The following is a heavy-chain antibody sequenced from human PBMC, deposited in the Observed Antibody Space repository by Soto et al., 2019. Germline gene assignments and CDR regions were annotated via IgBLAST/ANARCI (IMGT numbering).Heavy chain of an antibody. CDR2: MNPNSGNT. D-gene: IGHD3-16*01. V-gene: IGHV1-8*01. J-gene: IGHJ4*02. Sequence: QVQLVQSGAVVKQPGASVKVSCKASGYTFRYDDIIWVRQATGQGLEWMGWMNPNSGNTGYAQKFQGRITMTRNTSISTAYMEMNSLTSEDTAVYYCARVGAWALRNLDYWGQGTRVTVSS. CDR3: ARVGAWALRNLDY. CDR1: GYTFRYDD.